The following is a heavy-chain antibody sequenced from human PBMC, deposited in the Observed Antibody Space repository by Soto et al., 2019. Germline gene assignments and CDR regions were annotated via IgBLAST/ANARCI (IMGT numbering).Heavy chain of an antibody. CDR1: GGSISSGGYY. J-gene: IGHJ3*02. CDR3: ARDWGRRDGYNYGGQDAFDI. D-gene: IGHD5-12*01. V-gene: IGHV4-31*03. CDR2: IYYSGST. Sequence: QVQLQESGPGLVKPSQTLSLTCTVSGGSISSGGYYWSWIRQHPGKGLEWIGYIYYSGSTYYNPSLKSRVTISVDTSKNQFSLKLSSVTAADTAVYYCARDWGRRDGYNYGGQDAFDIWGQGTMVTVSS.